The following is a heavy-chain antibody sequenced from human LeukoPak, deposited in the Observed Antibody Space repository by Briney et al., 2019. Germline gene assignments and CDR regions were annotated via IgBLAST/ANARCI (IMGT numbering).Heavy chain of an antibody. Sequence: SETLSLTCAVYGGSSSGYYWSWIRQPPGKGLEWIGEINHSGSTNYNPSLKSRVTISVDTSKNQFSLKLSSVTAADTAVYYCARHSVYGSGSFLFDYWGQGTLVTVSS. J-gene: IGHJ4*02. CDR2: INHSGST. V-gene: IGHV4-34*01. D-gene: IGHD3-10*01. CDR1: GGSSSGYY. CDR3: ARHSVYGSGSFLFDY.